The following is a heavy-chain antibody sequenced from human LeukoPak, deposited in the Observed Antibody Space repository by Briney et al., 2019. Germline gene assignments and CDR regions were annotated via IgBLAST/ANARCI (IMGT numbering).Heavy chain of an antibody. CDR2: ISSSSSTI. J-gene: IGHJ4*02. CDR1: GFTFSSYS. D-gene: IGHD3-22*01. Sequence: GSLRLSCAASGFTFSSYSMNWVRQAPGKGLEWVSYISSSSSTIYYADSVKGRFTISRDNAKNSLYLQMNSLRAEDTAVYYCARDFHRRLYDSSGYYLYWGQGALVTVSS. CDR3: ARDFHRRLYDSSGYYLY. V-gene: IGHV3-48*01.